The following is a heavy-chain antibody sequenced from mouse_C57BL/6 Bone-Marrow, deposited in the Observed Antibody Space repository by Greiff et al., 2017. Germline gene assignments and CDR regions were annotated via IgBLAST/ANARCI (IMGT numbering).Heavy chain of an antibody. D-gene: IGHD1-1*01. CDR1: GFTFSDYG. CDR2: ISNLAYSI. CDR3: ARGDYGSSYGYFDY. V-gene: IGHV5-15*01. Sequence: EVKLMESGGGLVQPGGSLKLSCAASGFTFSDYGMAWVRQAPRKGPEWVAFISNLAYSIYYADTVTGRFTISRENAKNTLYLEMSSLRSEDTAMYYCARGDYGSSYGYFDYWGQGTTLTVSS. J-gene: IGHJ2*01.